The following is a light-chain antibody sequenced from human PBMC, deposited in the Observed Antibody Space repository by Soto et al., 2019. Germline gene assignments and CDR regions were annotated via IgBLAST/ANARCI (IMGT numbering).Light chain of an antibody. CDR1: QSVSSY. CDR2: GAS. J-gene: IGKJ1*01. Sequence: EIVLPQSPATLSFSPVERATVSCRASQSVSSYLAWYQQKPGQAPRLLIYGASSRATGIPDRFSGSGSGTDFTLTISRLEPEDFAVYYCQQYGSSPTFGQGTKVDIK. V-gene: IGKV3-20*01. CDR3: QQYGSSPT.